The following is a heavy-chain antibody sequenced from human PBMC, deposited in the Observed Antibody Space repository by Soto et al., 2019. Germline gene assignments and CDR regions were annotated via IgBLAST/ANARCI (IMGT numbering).Heavy chain of an antibody. CDR1: GFTFSTYS. J-gene: IGHJ6*02. CDR2: ISSRSDI. D-gene: IGHD2-2*02. CDR3: AREYTAWPLAYGLDV. Sequence: GGSLRLSCVGSGFTFSTYSINWVRQAPGKGLEWVSSISSRSDIYYADSVKGRFTISRDNAKNSLSLQMNSLRAEDTAVYYCAREYTAWPLAYGLDVWGQGTTVTVSS. V-gene: IGHV3-21*01.